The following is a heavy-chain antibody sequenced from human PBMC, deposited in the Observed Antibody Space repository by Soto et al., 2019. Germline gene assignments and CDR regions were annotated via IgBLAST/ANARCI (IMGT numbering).Heavy chain of an antibody. CDR2: ISNNGAHT. J-gene: IGHJ6*03. D-gene: IGHD6-13*01. Sequence: HLGGSLRLSCAASGFTFSNYEMHWFRQAPGKGLEYVSGISNNGAHTDYAKSVKGRFTISRDNSENTLYLQMGSLRAEDMALYYCARRGYGSRWPNVYMDVWGKGTTVTVS. CDR3: ARRGYGSRWPNVYMDV. V-gene: IGHV3-64*01. CDR1: GFTFSNYE.